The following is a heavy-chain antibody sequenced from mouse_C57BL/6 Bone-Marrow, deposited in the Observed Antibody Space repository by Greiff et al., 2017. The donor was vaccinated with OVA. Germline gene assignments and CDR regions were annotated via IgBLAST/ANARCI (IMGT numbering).Heavy chain of an antibody. D-gene: IGHD2-4*01. CDR3: ARPLYYDYAYYYAMDY. J-gene: IGHJ4*01. Sequence: QVQLQQPGAELVKPGASVEMSCKASGYTFTSYWITWVKQRPGQGLEWIGDIYPGSGSTNYNEKFKSKATLTVDTSSSTAYMQLSSLTSEDSAVYYCARPLYYDYAYYYAMDYWGQGTSVTVSS. CDR2: IYPGSGST. V-gene: IGHV1-55*01. CDR1: GYTFTSYW.